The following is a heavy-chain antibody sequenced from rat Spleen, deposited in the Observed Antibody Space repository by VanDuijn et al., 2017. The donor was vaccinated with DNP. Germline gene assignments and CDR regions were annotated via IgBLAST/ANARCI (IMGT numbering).Heavy chain of an antibody. D-gene: IGHD1-9*01. Sequence: EVQLVESDGGLVQPGRSLKVSCAASGFTFSDFYMAWVRQAPTKGLEWVATITYDGSSTYYRDSVKGRFTVSRDNVKSTLYLQMDSLRSEDTATYYCARRGTYYGYTHYFDYWGQGVMVTVSS. V-gene: IGHV5-29*01. CDR1: GFTFSDFY. CDR3: ARRGTYYGYTHYFDY. CDR2: ITYDGSST. J-gene: IGHJ2*01.